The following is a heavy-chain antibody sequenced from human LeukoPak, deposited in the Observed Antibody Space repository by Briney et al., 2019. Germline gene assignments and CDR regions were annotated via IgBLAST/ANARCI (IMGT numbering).Heavy chain of an antibody. J-gene: IGHJ6*02. V-gene: IGHV3-23*01. CDR1: GFTFSTYG. CDR2: ISGSGGST. Sequence: GGSLRLSCAASGFTFSTYGIHWVRQAPGKGLEWVSGISGSGGSTYYADSVKGRFTISRDNAKNTLYLQMNSLRAEDTAVYYCAKARGKYYYGMDVWGQGTTVTVSS. CDR3: AKARGKYYYGMDV. D-gene: IGHD3-10*01.